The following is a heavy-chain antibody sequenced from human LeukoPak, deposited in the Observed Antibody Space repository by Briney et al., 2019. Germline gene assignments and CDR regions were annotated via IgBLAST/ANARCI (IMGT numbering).Heavy chain of an antibody. CDR1: GGSISSGDYY. J-gene: IGHJ4*02. CDR3: AREFVGFGALDY. Sequence: SETLSLTCTVSGGSISSGDYYWSWIRQPPGKGLEWIGYIYYSGSTYYNPSLKSRVTISVDTSKDQFSLKLSSVTAADTAVYYCAREFVGFGALDYWGQGTLVTVSS. V-gene: IGHV4-30-4*01. CDR2: IYYSGST. D-gene: IGHD3-10*01.